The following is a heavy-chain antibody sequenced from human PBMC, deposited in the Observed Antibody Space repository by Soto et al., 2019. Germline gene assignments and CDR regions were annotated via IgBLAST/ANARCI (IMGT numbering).Heavy chain of an antibody. CDR1: GGSVSSGSYY. CDR3: AREVVVVTAYNWYFDL. J-gene: IGHJ2*01. Sequence: PSETLSLTCTVSGGSVSSGSYYWSWIRQPPGKGLEWIGYIYYSGSTNYNPSLKSRVTISVDTSKNQFSLKPSSVTAADTAVYYCAREVVVVTAYNWYFDLWGRGTLVTVSS. V-gene: IGHV4-61*01. CDR2: IYYSGST. D-gene: IGHD2-21*02.